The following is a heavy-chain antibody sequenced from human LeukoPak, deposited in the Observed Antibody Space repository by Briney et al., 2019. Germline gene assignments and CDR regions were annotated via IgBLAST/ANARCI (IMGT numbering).Heavy chain of an antibody. CDR1: GPSFSTYA. V-gene: IGHV1-69*05. D-gene: IGHD2-21*02. CDR2: IIPRCNTT. J-gene: IGHJ4*02. Sequence: ASVKVSCKASGPSFSTYAIHWVRQVPGQGLEWMGGIIPRCNTTKYAQKFQGRVTITTGESTATAYLKLSSLRVEETAVYSCVNTALGDFGFDYWGQGALVT. CDR3: VNTALGDFGFDY.